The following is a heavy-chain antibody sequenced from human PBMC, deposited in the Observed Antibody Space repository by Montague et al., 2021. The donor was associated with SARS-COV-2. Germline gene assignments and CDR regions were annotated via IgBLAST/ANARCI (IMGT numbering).Heavy chain of an antibody. V-gene: IGHV2-70*11. CDR3: ARTFYDILTGYSKLGFDY. CDR1: GFSLSTSGMC. Sequence: PALVKPTQTLTLTCTFSGFSLSTSGMCVSWIRQPPGKALEWLARIDWDDDKYYSTSLKTRPTISKDTSKNEVVLTMTNMDPVDTATYYCARTFYDILTGYSKLGFDYWGQGTLVTVSS. J-gene: IGHJ4*02. D-gene: IGHD3-9*01. CDR2: IDWDDDK.